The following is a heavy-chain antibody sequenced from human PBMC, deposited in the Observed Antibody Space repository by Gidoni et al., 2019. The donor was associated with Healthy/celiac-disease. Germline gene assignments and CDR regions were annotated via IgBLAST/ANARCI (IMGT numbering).Heavy chain of an antibody. J-gene: IGHJ4*02. CDR1: GGSFSGYY. D-gene: IGHD3-22*01. V-gene: IGHV4-34*01. Sequence: QVQLQQWGAGLLKPSETLSLNCAVYGGSFSGYYWSWIRQPPGKGLEWIGEISHSGSTNYNPSLKSRVTISVDMSKNQFSLKLSSVTAADTAVYYCARNSGYYLSPRYYFDYWGQGTLVTVSS. CDR3: ARNSGYYLSPRYYFDY. CDR2: ISHSGST.